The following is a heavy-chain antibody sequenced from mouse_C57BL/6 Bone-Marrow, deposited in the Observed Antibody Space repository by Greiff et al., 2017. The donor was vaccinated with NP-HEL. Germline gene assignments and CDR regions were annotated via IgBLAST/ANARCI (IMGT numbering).Heavy chain of an antibody. D-gene: IGHD2-4*01. CDR3: ARQNYDYDGEYFDV. V-gene: IGHV2-6-1*01. CDR2: IWSDGST. Sequence: QVQLKQSGPGLVAPSQSLSITCTVSGFSLTSYGVHWVRQPPGKGLEWLVVIWSDGSTTYNSALKSRLSISKDNSKSQVFLKMNSLQTDDTAMYYCARQNYDYDGEYFDVWGTGTTVTVSS. CDR1: GFSLTSYG. J-gene: IGHJ1*03.